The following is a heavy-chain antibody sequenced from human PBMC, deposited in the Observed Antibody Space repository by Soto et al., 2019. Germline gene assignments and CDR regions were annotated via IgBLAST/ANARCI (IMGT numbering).Heavy chain of an antibody. CDR3: ARYNQVIAADQQWGPVMDV. Sequence: TSEILSLTCTVSGGSISSSSYYWGWIRQPPGKGLEWIGSIYYSGSTYYNPSLKSRVTISVDTSKNQFSLKLSSVTAADTAVYYCARYNQVIAADQQWGPVMDVWGQGTTVTVSS. V-gene: IGHV4-39*01. CDR1: GGSISSSSYY. CDR2: IYYSGST. J-gene: IGHJ6*02. D-gene: IGHD6-25*01.